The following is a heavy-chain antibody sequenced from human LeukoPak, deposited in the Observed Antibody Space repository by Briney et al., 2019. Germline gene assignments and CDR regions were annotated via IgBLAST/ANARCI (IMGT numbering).Heavy chain of an antibody. CDR2: IKSGSNT. Sequence: GGSLRLSCTASGFTFSTYAMSWVRQAPRKGLEWVSIIKSGSNTDYADSVKGRFAISRDNSKNTVYLQMNSLRIEDTAVYYCVNLPGGGQWGQGTLVTVSS. CDR3: VNLPGGGQ. V-gene: IGHV3-66*02. D-gene: IGHD7-27*01. CDR1: GFTFSTYA. J-gene: IGHJ4*02.